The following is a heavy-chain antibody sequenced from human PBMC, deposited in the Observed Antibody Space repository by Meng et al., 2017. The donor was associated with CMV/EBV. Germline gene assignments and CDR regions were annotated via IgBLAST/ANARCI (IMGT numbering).Heavy chain of an antibody. J-gene: IGHJ4*02. V-gene: IGHV1-8*01. CDR2: MNPNSGNT. D-gene: IGHD2-2*01. Sequence: ASVKVSCKASGYTFTSYDINWVRQATGQGLEWMGWMNPNSGNTGYAQKFQGRVTMTRNTSISTAYMELSSLRSEDTAVYYCAASARTGIVVVPAAYDYWGQGTLVTVSS. CDR1: GYTFTSYD. CDR3: AASARTGIVVVPAAYDY.